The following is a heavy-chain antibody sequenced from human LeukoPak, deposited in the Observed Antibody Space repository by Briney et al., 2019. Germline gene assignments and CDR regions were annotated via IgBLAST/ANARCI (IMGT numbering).Heavy chain of an antibody. D-gene: IGHD4-23*01. J-gene: IGHJ5*02. CDR2: INPSGSST. CDR1: GYIFTNHY. Sequence: ASVTVSHKASGYIFTNHYMHWVRQAPGQGLEWMGLINPSGSSTLYAEKFRGRIIITRDMSTATDYMELSSLRSEDTAVYYCARDNSIADRGWWFDPWGQGTLVTVSS. V-gene: IGHV1-46*01. CDR3: ARDNSIADRGWWFDP.